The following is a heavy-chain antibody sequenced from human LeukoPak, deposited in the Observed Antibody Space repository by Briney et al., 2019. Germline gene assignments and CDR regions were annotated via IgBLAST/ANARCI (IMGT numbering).Heavy chain of an antibody. V-gene: IGHV1-69*04. CDR1: GGTFSSYA. J-gene: IGHJ3*02. Sequence: SVKVSCKASGGTFSSYAISWVRQAPGQGLEWMGRIIPILGIANYAQKFQGRVTITADKSTSTAYMELSSLRSEDTAVYYCARDPGAHCSSTSCWAFDIWGQGTMVTVFS. CDR2: IIPILGIA. D-gene: IGHD2-2*01. CDR3: ARDPGAHCSSTSCWAFDI.